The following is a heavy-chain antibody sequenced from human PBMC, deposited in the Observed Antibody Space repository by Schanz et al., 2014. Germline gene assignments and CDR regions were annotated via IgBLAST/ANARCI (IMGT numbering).Heavy chain of an antibody. CDR3: AKDLPSDYYIAY. V-gene: IGHV3-30*04. CDR1: EFTFTTYA. Sequence: QVQLVESGGGVVRPGRSLRLSCAASEFTFTTYAMHWVRQAPGKGLEWVAVISYDGSHKYYADSVKGRFTVSRDNSKNTLYLQMNSLRAEDTAVYYCAKDLPSDYYIAYWGQGTLVTVSS. CDR2: ISYDGSHK. J-gene: IGHJ4*02. D-gene: IGHD3-22*01.